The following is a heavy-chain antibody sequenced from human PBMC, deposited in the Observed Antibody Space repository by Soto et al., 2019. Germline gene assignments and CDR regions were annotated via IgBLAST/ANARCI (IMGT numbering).Heavy chain of an antibody. CDR2: IIPILGIA. CDR3: ARATSYDILTGSVLDY. V-gene: IGHV1-69*02. CDR1: GGTFSSYT. D-gene: IGHD3-9*01. J-gene: IGHJ4*02. Sequence: SVKVSCKASGGTFSSYTISWVRQAPGQGLEWMGRIIPILGIANYAQKFQGRVTITADKSTSTAYMELSSLRSEDTAAYYCARATSYDILTGSVLDYWGQGTLVTVSS.